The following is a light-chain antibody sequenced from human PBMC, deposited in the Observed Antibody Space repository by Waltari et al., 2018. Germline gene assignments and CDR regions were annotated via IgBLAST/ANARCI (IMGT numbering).Light chain of an antibody. CDR2: GAS. Sequence: EIVMTQSPATLSVSPGERATLPCRASQSVSSDLAWYQQKPGQAPRLLFYGASTPATGIPARFSGSGSGTDFTLSISSLQSEDFALYYCQQYNDWPKITFGQGTRLEIK. J-gene: IGKJ5*01. CDR3: QQYNDWPKIT. V-gene: IGKV3-15*01. CDR1: QSVSSD.